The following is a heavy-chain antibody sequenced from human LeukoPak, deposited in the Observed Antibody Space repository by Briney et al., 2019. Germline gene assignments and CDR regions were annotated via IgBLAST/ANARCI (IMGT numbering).Heavy chain of an antibody. CDR2: IKQNGSEK. Sequence: GGSVRLFCGACGFIYSSYWISWVREAPGKGLEWVANIKQNGSEKCYVDSVKRRFTISRDNAENSLYLQPTSLRAEDTAVYYCARESSRWLIVDYWGQGTLVTVSS. CDR3: ARESSRWLIVDY. D-gene: IGHD5-12*01. CDR1: GFIYSSYW. V-gene: IGHV3-7*01. J-gene: IGHJ4*02.